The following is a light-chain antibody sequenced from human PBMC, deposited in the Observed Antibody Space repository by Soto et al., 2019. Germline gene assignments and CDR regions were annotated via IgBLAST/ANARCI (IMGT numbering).Light chain of an antibody. V-gene: IGKV3-20*01. CDR1: QSVSSSY. J-gene: IGKJ1*01. CDR2: GAS. CDR3: QQYGSSGT. Sequence: EIVLAQSPGTLSLSPGARATLSCRASQSVSSSYLAWYQQKPGQAPRLLIYGASNRATGIPDRFSGSGSGTDFTLTISRLEPEDFAVYYCQQYGSSGTLGQGTKVDI.